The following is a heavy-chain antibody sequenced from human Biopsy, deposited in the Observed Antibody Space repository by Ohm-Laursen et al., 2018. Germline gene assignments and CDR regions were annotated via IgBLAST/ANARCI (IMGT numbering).Heavy chain of an antibody. CDR3: ARRAI. CDR1: GFTFSTYA. V-gene: IGHV3-48*01. J-gene: IGHJ3*02. Sequence: GSLRLSCAASGFTFSTYAMDWVRQAPGQGLEWISYISSTSSATYCADSVKGRFTVSRDNAKNSLFLQMNSLRAEDTAVYYCARRAIWGQGTTVTVSS. CDR2: ISSTSSAT.